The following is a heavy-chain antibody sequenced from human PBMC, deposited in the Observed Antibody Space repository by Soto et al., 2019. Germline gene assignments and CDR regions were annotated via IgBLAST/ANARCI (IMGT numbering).Heavy chain of an antibody. V-gene: IGHV4-4*07. Sequence: QVQLQESGPGLVKPSETLSLTCTVSGGSISSYYWSWIRQPAGKGLEWIGRIYTSGSTNYNPSLKSRVTMSVDTSKNQSSLKLSSVTAADTAVYYCARDHSYYDFWSGYYPRNYYYYGMDVWGQGTTVTVSS. CDR1: GGSISSYY. D-gene: IGHD3-3*01. CDR3: ARDHSYYDFWSGYYPRNYYYYGMDV. CDR2: IYTSGST. J-gene: IGHJ6*02.